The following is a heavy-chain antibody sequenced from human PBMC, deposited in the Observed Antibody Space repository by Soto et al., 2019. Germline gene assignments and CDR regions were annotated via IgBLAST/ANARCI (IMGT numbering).Heavy chain of an antibody. J-gene: IGHJ4*02. CDR1: GYTFTSYA. D-gene: IGHD6-19*01. CDR2: INAGNGNT. Sequence: ASVKVSCKASGYTFTSYAMHWVRQAPGQRLEWMGWINAGNGNTKYSQKFQGRVTITRDTSASTAYMEMSSLRSEDTAVYYCARAYSSGWSYYFDYWGQGTLVTVSS. V-gene: IGHV1-3*01. CDR3: ARAYSSGWSYYFDY.